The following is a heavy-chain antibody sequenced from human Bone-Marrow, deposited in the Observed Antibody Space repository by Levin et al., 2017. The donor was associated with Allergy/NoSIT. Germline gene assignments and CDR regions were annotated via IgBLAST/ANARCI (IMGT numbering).Heavy chain of an antibody. V-gene: IGHV3-74*01. CDR2: IQSNGKT. Sequence: GGSLRLSCAASGFTFSTYWMHWVRQAPGKGLVWVSRIQSNGKTNYADSVKGRFTISRDNAKTTLSLQMNRLTVEDTAVYECARDRFYSDSGSNFSWFDPWGQGTLVTVSS. J-gene: IGHJ5*02. CDR1: GFTFSTYW. D-gene: IGHD3-10*01. CDR3: ARDRFYSDSGSNFSWFDP.